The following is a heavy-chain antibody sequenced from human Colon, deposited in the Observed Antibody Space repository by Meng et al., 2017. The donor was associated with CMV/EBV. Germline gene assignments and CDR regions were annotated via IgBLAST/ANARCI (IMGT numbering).Heavy chain of an antibody. CDR2: IYWNDDN. CDR1: GFSLRTPEVG. D-gene: IGHD6-19*01. CDR3: AHGRGWLTDY. Sequence: QITFKESGPTLGKPTQTLTLTCTFSGFSLRTPEVGVHWIRQPPGKALEWLALIYWNDDNQFRPSLKNRITITKDTSKNQVVLTMTNMDPVDTATYYCAHGRGWLTDYWGQGTLVTVSS. J-gene: IGHJ4*02. V-gene: IGHV2-5*01.